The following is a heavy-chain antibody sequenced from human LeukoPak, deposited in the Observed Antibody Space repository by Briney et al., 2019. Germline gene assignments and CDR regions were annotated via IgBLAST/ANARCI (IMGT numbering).Heavy chain of an antibody. Sequence: PGGSLRLSCAASGFTFSSYSMNWVRQAPGKGLEWIGEINHSGSTNYNPSLKSRVTISVDTSKNQFSLKLSSVTAADTAVYYCARHSSGYMGNDYWGRGTLVTVSS. CDR2: INHSGST. D-gene: IGHD3-22*01. CDR3: ARHSSGYMGNDY. CDR1: GFTFSSYS. V-gene: IGHV4-34*01. J-gene: IGHJ4*02.